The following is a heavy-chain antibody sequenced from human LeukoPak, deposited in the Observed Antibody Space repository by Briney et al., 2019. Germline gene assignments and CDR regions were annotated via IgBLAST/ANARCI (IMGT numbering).Heavy chain of an antibody. CDR2: ISYDGSNK. J-gene: IGHJ1*01. V-gene: IGHV3-30*18. D-gene: IGHD6-13*01. CDR3: AKDLSIAAAGTGGEYFQH. CDR1: GFTFSSYG. Sequence: GRSLRLSCAASGFTFSSYGMHWVRQAPGKGLEWVAVISYDGSNKYYADSVKGRFTISRDNSKSTLYLQMNSLRAEDTAVYYCAKDLSIAAAGTGGEYFQHWGQGTLVTVSS.